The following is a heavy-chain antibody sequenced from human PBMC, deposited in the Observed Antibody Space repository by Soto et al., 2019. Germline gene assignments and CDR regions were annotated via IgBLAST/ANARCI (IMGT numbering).Heavy chain of an antibody. J-gene: IGHJ4*02. CDR3: ARYIVGATTTLDYFDY. CDR2: INPNSGGT. Sequence: ASVKVSCKASGYTFTGYYMHWVRQAPGQGLEWMGWINPNSGGTNYAQKFQGRATMTRDTSISTAYMELSRLRSDDTAVYYCARYIVGATTTLDYFDYWGQGTLVTVSS. V-gene: IGHV1-2*02. D-gene: IGHD1-26*01. CDR1: GYTFTGYY.